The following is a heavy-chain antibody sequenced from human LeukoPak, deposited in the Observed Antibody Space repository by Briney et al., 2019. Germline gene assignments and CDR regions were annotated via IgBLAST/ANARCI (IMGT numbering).Heavy chain of an antibody. CDR1: GDSISSYY. CDR2: LHYSGNT. V-gene: IGHV4-59*08. J-gene: IGHJ4*02. Sequence: PSETLSLTCTVSGDSISSYYWSWIRQPPGQGLEWIGHLHYSGNTEYNPSLKSRVTISVDTSKNQFSLKLSSVTAADTAVYYCAKLAPRGGIDYWGQGTLVTVSS. D-gene: IGHD3-16*01. CDR3: AKLAPRGGIDY.